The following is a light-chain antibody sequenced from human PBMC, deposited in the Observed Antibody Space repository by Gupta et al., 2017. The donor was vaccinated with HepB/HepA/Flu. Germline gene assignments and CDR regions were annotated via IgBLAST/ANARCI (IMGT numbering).Light chain of an antibody. CDR2: KAS. J-gene: IGKJ2*02. CDR3: QQYNSYSRSN. Sequence: DIQMTQSPSTLSASVGDRVTITCRASQSISSWLAWYQQKPGKAPKLLIYKASSLESGVPSRFSGSGYGTEFTLTISSRQPDDFATYYCQQYNSYSRSNFGQGTKLEIK. V-gene: IGKV1-5*03. CDR1: QSISSW.